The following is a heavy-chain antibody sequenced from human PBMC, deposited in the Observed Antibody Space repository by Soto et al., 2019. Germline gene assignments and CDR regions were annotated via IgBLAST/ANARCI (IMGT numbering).Heavy chain of an antibody. CDR1: GFTFSSYS. V-gene: IGHV3-21*01. D-gene: IGHD6-19*01. CDR2: ISSSSSYI. CDR3: ARVDDSAWYTRDY. Sequence: GGSLRLSCAASGFTFSSYSMNWVRQAPGKGLEWVSSISSSSSYIYYADSVKGRFTISRDNAKNSLYLQMNSLRAEDTAVYYCARVDDSAWYTRDYWGQGTLVTVSS. J-gene: IGHJ4*02.